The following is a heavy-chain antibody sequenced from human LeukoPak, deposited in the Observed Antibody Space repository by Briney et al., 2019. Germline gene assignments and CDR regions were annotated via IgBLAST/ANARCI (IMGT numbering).Heavy chain of an antibody. CDR1: XYTFTSYY. CDR3: ARGFESPRKNSDFLVPDY. Sequence: SVTVSFTXXXYTFTSYYMHWVRQAPGQGLEWVGIINPSGGSTSYAQKFQGRVTMTRDTSTSTVYMELSSLRSEDTAVYYCARGFESPRKNSDFLVPDYWGQGTLVTVSS. D-gene: IGHD3-3*01. J-gene: IGHJ4*02. CDR2: INPSGGST. V-gene: IGHV1-46*01.